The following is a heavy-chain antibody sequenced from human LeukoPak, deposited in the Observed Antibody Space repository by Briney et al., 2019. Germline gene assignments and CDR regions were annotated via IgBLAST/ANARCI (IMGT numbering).Heavy chain of an antibody. CDR2: IYSGGST. J-gene: IGHJ6*03. V-gene: IGHV3-53*01. D-gene: IGHD3-10*01. Sequence: PGGSLRLSCAASGVSVSGNYMSWVRQAPGKGLEWISVIYSGGSTYYADSVKCRFTISRDNSKNTLYLQMNSLTAEDTAVYYCASGSGSYRTPYYYMDVWGTGTTVTVSS. CDR3: ASGSGSYRTPYYYMDV. CDR1: GVSVSGNY.